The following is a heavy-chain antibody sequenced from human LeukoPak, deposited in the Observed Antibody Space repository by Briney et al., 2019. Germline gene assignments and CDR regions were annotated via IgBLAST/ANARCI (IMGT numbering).Heavy chain of an antibody. V-gene: IGHV1-8*03. J-gene: IGHJ5*02. CDR3: AREFCSSTSCYYHWFDP. CDR2: MNPNSGNT. Sequence: ASVKVSCXASGYTFTSYDINWVRQATGQGLEWMGWMNPNSGNTGYAQKFQGRVTITRNTSISTAYMELSSLRSEDTAVYYCAREFCSSTSCYYHWFDPWGQGTLVTVSS. D-gene: IGHD2-2*01. CDR1: GYTFTSYD.